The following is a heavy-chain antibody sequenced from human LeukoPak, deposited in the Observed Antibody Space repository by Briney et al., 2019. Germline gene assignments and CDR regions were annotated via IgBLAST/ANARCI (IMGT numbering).Heavy chain of an antibody. Sequence: ASVKVSCKASGGTFSSYAISWVRQAPGQGLEWMGRIIPIPGIANYAQKFQGRVTITADKSTSTAYMELSSLRSEDTAVYYCARVPGIAVAGYRFDPWGQGTLVTVSS. D-gene: IGHD6-19*01. CDR1: GGTFSSYA. CDR3: ARVPGIAVAGYRFDP. V-gene: IGHV1-69*04. CDR2: IIPIPGIA. J-gene: IGHJ5*02.